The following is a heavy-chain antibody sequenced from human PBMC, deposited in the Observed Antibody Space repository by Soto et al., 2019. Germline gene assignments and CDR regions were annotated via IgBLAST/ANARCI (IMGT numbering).Heavy chain of an antibody. CDR2: VNPSGGHT. Sequence: QVQLMQSGAEVKKPGASVKVSCKASGDTFTDYYIHWVRQAPGQGLEWMGTVNPSGGHTTYAQHFLCRVTMTRETSTSTLYMELTSLTYDDTAVYYCARGGHVVVVTAALDYWGQGTLVTVSS. CDR1: GDTFTDYY. J-gene: IGHJ4*02. CDR3: ARGGHVVVVTAALDY. D-gene: IGHD2-21*02. V-gene: IGHV1-46*01.